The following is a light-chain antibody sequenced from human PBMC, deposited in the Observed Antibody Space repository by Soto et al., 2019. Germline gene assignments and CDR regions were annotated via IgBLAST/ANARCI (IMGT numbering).Light chain of an antibody. J-gene: IGKJ4*01. CDR2: VAS. CDR3: QQYTNWPLT. CDR1: QFASSR. Sequence: EIVLTQSPATLSLSPGERATLSCRASQFASSRLAWYQQKPGQAPRLLIYVASTRATGIPARFSGSGSGTEFTLTISSLQSEDSAVYYCQQYTNWPLTFGGGTKVDIK. V-gene: IGKV3-15*01.